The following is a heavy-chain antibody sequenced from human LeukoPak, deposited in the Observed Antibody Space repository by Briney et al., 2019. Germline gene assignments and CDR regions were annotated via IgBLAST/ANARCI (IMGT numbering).Heavy chain of an antibody. J-gene: IGHJ6*03. D-gene: IGHD7-27*01. Sequence: ASVKVSCKASGYTFTGYYMHWVRQAPGQGLEWMGWINPNSGGTNYAQKFQGRVTMTRDTSISTAYMELSRLRSDDTAVYYCARVGGAGTGDDYYYYYMDVWGKGTTVTVSS. CDR3: ARVGGAGTGDDYYYYYMDV. V-gene: IGHV1-2*02. CDR1: GYTFTGYY. CDR2: INPNSGGT.